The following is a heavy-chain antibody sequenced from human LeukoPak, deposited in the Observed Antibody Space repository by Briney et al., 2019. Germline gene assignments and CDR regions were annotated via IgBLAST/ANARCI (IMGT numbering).Heavy chain of an antibody. CDR3: AIHKDYHDAFDI. V-gene: IGHV3-74*01. CDR2: INSDGSST. Sequence: GGSLRLSCAASGFTFSSYWMHWVRQAPGKGLVWVSRINSDGSSTSYADSVKGRFTISRDNAKNTLYLQMNSLRAEDTAVYHCAIHKDYHDAFDIWGQGTMVTVSS. D-gene: IGHD4-11*01. CDR1: GFTFSSYW. J-gene: IGHJ3*02.